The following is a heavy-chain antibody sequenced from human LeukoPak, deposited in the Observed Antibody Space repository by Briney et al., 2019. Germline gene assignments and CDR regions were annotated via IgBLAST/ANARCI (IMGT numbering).Heavy chain of an antibody. Sequence: SETLSLTCTVSGGSLSSGDYYWSWIRQPPGKGLEWIGYIYYGGSTYYNPSLKSRVTISVDTSKNQFSLKLSSVTAADTAVYYCARDEGYDILTGYYFDHWGQGTLVTVSS. CDR3: ARDEGYDILTGYYFDH. D-gene: IGHD3-9*01. J-gene: IGHJ4*02. CDR1: GGSLSSGDYY. CDR2: IYYGGST. V-gene: IGHV4-30-4*01.